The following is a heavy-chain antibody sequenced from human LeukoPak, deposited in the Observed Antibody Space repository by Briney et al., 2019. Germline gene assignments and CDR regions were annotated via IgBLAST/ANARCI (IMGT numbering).Heavy chain of an antibody. CDR3: ARGPNGRTFDI. V-gene: IGHV3-21*01. CDR2: ISSSSNYI. CDR1: GFTFNSYA. D-gene: IGHD4-17*01. J-gene: IGHJ3*02. Sequence: GGSLRLSCAASGFTFNSYAMSWVRQAPGKGLEWVSFISSSSNYIYYGDSVKGRFTISRENAKDSLYLQMNSLTAEDTAVYYCARGPNGRTFDIWGQGTMVTVSS.